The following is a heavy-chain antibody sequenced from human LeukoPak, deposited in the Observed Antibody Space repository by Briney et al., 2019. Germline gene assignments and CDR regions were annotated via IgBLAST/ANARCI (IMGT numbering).Heavy chain of an antibody. J-gene: IGHJ4*02. CDR1: GGSISSYY. CDR2: IYYSGST. CDR3: ARGARVTPFDY. D-gene: IGHD2-21*02. V-gene: IGHV4-59*01. Sequence: PSETLSLTCTVSGGSISSYYWSWIRQPPGKGLEWIGYIYYSGSTNYNPSVKSRVTISVDTSKNQFSLTLTSVTAADTAVYYCARGARVTPFDYWGQGTLVTVSS.